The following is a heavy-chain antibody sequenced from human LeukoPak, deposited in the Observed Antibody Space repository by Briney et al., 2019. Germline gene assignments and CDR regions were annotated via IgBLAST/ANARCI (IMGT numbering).Heavy chain of an antibody. CDR1: EFTFSSYS. V-gene: IGHV3-21*01. Sequence: GGSLRLSCAASEFTFSSYSMNWVRQAPGKGLEWVSSISSSSSYIYYADSVKGRFTISRDNAKNSLYLQMNSLRAEDTAVYYCARDEVSSSWYGYYYYYMDVWGKGTTVTVSS. CDR2: ISSSSSYI. D-gene: IGHD6-13*01. J-gene: IGHJ6*03. CDR3: ARDEVSSSWYGYYYYYMDV.